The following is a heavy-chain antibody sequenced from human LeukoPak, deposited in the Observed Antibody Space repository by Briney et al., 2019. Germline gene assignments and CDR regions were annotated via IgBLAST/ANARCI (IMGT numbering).Heavy chain of an antibody. CDR1: GFTFSNYW. CDR2: INSDGSVT. J-gene: IGHJ4*02. V-gene: IGHV3-74*01. CDR3: TRVCGSDWYSLGY. Sequence: GGSLRLSCTASGFTFSNYWMHWVRQAPGKGLVWVSRINSDGSVTNYADSVKGRFTISRDNAKNTLYLQMNSLRAEDTAVYYCTRVCGSDWYSLGYWGQGTLVTVSS. D-gene: IGHD2-21*02.